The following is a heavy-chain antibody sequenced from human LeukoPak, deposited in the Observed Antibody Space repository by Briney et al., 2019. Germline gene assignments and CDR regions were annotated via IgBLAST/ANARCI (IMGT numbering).Heavy chain of an antibody. CDR1: GFTFNHYA. CDR3: AKLRGTVTTWDY. J-gene: IGHJ4*02. V-gene: IGHV3-23*01. D-gene: IGHD4-11*01. CDR2: ISGSGGSR. Sequence: PGGSLRLSCAASGFTFNHYAMSWVRQAPGKGLEWVSYISGSGGSRHYADSLKGRFTISRDNAENSLYLQMNSLRAEDTAVYYCAKLRGTVTTWDYWGLGTLVTVSS.